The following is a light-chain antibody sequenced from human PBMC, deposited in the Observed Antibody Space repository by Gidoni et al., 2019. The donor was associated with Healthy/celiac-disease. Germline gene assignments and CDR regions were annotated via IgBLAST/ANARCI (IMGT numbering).Light chain of an antibody. CDR3: QQRSNCPRT. Sequence: EIVLTQSPATLSLSPGERATLSCRASQSVSSYLAWYQQKPGQAPRLLIYDASNRATGIPARFSGSGSGTDFTLTISSLEPEDFAVYYCQQRSNCPRTFXXXTKVEIK. CDR2: DAS. J-gene: IGKJ1*01. CDR1: QSVSSY. V-gene: IGKV3-11*01.